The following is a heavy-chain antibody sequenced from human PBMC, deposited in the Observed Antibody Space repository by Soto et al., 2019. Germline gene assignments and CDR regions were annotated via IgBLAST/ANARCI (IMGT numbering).Heavy chain of an antibody. CDR3: ALRETGTTVDY. V-gene: IGHV4-34*01. CDR1: GGSFSGYY. CDR2: INHSGST. D-gene: IGHD1-1*01. J-gene: IGHJ4*02. Sequence: SETLSLTCAVYGGSFSGYYWSWIRQPPGKGLEWIGEINHSGSTNYNPSLKSRVTISVDTSKNQFSLKLSSVTAADTAVYYCALRETGTTVDYWGQGTLVTVSS.